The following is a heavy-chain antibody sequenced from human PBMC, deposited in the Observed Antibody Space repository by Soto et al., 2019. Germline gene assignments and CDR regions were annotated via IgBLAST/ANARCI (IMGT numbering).Heavy chain of an antibody. CDR1: GYSFTSYW. V-gene: IGHV5-51*01. Sequence: PGESLKISCKGSGYSFTSYWIGWVRQMPGKGLEWMGIIYPGDSDTRYSPSFRGQVTISADKSISTAYLQWSSLKASDTAMYYCARHTRYPLTLGYYGMDVWGHGTTVTVSS. J-gene: IGHJ6*02. CDR3: ARHTRYPLTLGYYGMDV. CDR2: IYPGDSDT. D-gene: IGHD7-27*01.